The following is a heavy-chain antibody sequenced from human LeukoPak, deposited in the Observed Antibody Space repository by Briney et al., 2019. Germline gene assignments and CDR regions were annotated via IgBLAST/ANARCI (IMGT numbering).Heavy chain of an antibody. CDR3: ARAETTYSSSPNYFDY. J-gene: IGHJ4*02. CDR1: GDSVSSNSAA. D-gene: IGHD6-6*01. CDR2: TYYRAKWYN. Sequence: SQTLSLTCSISGDSVSSNSAALNWIRQSPSRGLEWLGRTYYRAKWYNDYAVSMERRITINPDTSKIQFSLQLNSVTPEDTAVHYCARAETTYSSSPNYFDYWAQGTLVPVST. V-gene: IGHV6-1*01.